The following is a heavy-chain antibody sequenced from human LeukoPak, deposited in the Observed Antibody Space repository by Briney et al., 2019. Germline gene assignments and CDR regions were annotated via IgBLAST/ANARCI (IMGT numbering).Heavy chain of an antibody. J-gene: IGHJ5*02. CDR3: ASAGVAVAGTGWFDP. V-gene: IGHV1-2*02. CDR2: INPNSGGT. CDR1: GYTFTGYD. D-gene: IGHD6-19*01. Sequence: GASVKVSCKASGYTFTGYDMHWVQQAPGQGLEWMGWINPNSGGTNYAQKFQGRVTMTRDTSISTAYMELSRLRSDDTAVYYCASAGVAVAGTGWFDPWGQGTLVTVSS.